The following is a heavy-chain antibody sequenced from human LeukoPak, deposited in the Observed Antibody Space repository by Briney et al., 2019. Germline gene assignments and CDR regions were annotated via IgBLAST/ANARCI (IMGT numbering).Heavy chain of an antibody. V-gene: IGHV3-7*01. CDR3: ARGGLTIFGVVWPNFDC. J-gene: IGHJ4*02. CDR1: GFTFSRYW. CDR2: INQDESAK. D-gene: IGHD3-3*01. Sequence: GGSLRLSCAASGFTFSRYWMSWVRQAPGKGLEWVASINQDESAKRYVDSVKGRFSISRDNTKNSLFLQMNSLRAEDAAFYYCARGGLTIFGVVWPNFDCWGQGTLVTVSS.